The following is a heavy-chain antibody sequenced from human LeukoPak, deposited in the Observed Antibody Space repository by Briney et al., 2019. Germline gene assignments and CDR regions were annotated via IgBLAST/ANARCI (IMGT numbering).Heavy chain of an antibody. CDR1: GFTFSTYA. D-gene: IGHD3-10*01. J-gene: IGHJ5*02. CDR2: ISYDGSNK. V-gene: IGHV3-30*04. Sequence: PGGSLRLSCAASGFTFSTYAMSWVRQAPGKGLEWVAVISYDGSNKYYADSVKGRFTISRDNSKNTLYLQMNSLRAEDTAVYYCARDDGSGSYPNWFDPWGQGTLVTVSS. CDR3: ARDDGSGSYPNWFDP.